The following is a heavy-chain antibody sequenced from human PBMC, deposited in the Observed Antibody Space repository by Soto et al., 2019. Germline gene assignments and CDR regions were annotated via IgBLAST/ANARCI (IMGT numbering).Heavy chain of an antibody. CDR3: ARGGGLGRWTMVRGVTTQFDY. J-gene: IGHJ4*02. Sequence: QVQLQESGPGLVKPSETLSLTCTVSGGSISSYYWSWIRQPPGKGLEWIGYIYYSGSTNYNPSLKSRVTISVDTSKNQFSLKLSSVTAADTAVYYCARGGGLGRWTMVRGVTTQFDYWGQGTLVTVSS. D-gene: IGHD3-10*01. CDR2: IYYSGST. CDR1: GGSISSYY. V-gene: IGHV4-59*01.